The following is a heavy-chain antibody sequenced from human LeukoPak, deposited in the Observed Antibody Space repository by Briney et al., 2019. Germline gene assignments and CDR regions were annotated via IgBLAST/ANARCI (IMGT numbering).Heavy chain of an antibody. CDR1: GFTFSSYS. J-gene: IGHJ4*02. Sequence: GGSLRLSCAASGFTFSSYSMNWVRQAPGKGLEWVSSISSSSSYIYYADSVKGRFTISRDNAKNSLYLQMNSLRAEDTAVYYCAGYCSSTSCYDGGFDYWGQGTLVTVSS. CDR2: ISSSSSYI. V-gene: IGHV3-21*01. D-gene: IGHD2-2*01. CDR3: AGYCSSTSCYDGGFDY.